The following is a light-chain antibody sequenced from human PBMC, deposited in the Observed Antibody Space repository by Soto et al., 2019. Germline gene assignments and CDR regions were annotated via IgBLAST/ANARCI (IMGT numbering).Light chain of an antibody. Sequence: EIVLTQSPATLSLSPGERATLSCMASQSVSDYLAWYQQKPGQAPRLLIYDASNRATGIPARFSGSGSGTDFTLTISSLEPEDFAVYYCQQRSNWPLLTFGGGTKVEIK. CDR3: QQRSNWPLLT. CDR2: DAS. V-gene: IGKV3-11*01. CDR1: QSVSDY. J-gene: IGKJ4*01.